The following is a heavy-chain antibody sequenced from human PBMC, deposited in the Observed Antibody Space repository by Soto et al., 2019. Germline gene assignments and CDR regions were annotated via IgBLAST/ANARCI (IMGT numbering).Heavy chain of an antibody. Sequence: QVQLQESGPGLVKPSETLSLTCTVSGGSFTSVSYSWSWIRQPPGQGLEWIGYVYHTGRTSYNPSNKRPIYGSMAMSKDQFSLKLSSVTAAETAVYSCVKDFAYFDSWGQGTLVTVSS. J-gene: IGHJ4*02. CDR3: VKDFAYFDS. CDR1: GGSFTSVSYS. V-gene: IGHV4-61*01. CDR2: VYHTGRT.